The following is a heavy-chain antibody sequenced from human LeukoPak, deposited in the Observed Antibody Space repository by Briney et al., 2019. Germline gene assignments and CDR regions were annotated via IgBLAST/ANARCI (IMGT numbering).Heavy chain of an antibody. J-gene: IGHJ4*02. Sequence: SETLSLTCTVSGGSISNYYWSWIRQPAGKGLEWIGRIYTSGSTNYNPCLKSRVTMSVDTSKKQFSLKLSSVTAADTAVYYCARDLIAAAGAFDYWGQGTLVTVSS. CDR1: GGSISNYY. CDR2: IYTSGST. CDR3: ARDLIAAAGAFDY. D-gene: IGHD6-13*01. V-gene: IGHV4-4*07.